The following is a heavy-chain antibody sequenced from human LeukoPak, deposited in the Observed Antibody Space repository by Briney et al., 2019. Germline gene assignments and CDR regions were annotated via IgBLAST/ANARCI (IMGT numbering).Heavy chain of an antibody. V-gene: IGHV4-4*07. CDR3: ARERHGNYYYYMDV. CDR1: GGSISSYY. Sequence: PSETLSLTCTVSGGSISSYYWSWIRQPAGKGLEWIGRIYTSGSTNYNPSLKSRVTISVDKSKNQFSLKLSSVTAADTAVYYCARERHGNYYYYMDVWGKGTTVTVSS. CDR2: IYTSGST. J-gene: IGHJ6*03. D-gene: IGHD2-15*01.